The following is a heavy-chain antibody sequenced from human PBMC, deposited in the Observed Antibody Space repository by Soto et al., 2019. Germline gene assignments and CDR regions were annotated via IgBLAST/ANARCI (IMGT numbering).Heavy chain of an antibody. Sequence: SETLSLTCTVSGGSISSGGYYWSWIRQHPGKGLEWIGYIYYSGSTYYNPSLKSRVTISVDTSKNQFSLKLSSVTAADTAVYYCAIGGYCSSTSCYAYCTNGVCGAFDIWGQGTMVTVSS. D-gene: IGHD2-2*01. CDR2: IYYSGST. V-gene: IGHV4-31*03. J-gene: IGHJ3*02. CDR1: GGSISSGGYY. CDR3: AIGGYCSSTSCYAYCTNGVCGAFDI.